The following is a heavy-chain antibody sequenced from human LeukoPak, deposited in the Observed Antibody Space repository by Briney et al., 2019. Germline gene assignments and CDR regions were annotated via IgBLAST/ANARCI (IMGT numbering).Heavy chain of an antibody. CDR3: ARVPGPNDY. CDR1: GFTFDDYA. CDR2: ISWNSGSI. J-gene: IGHJ4*02. D-gene: IGHD3-10*01. Sequence: GGSLRLSCAASGFTFDDYAMHWVRQAPGKGLEWVSGISWNSGSIGYADSVKGRFTISRDNAKNSLYLQMNSLRAEDTAVYYCARVPGPNDYWGQGTLVTVSS. V-gene: IGHV3-9*01.